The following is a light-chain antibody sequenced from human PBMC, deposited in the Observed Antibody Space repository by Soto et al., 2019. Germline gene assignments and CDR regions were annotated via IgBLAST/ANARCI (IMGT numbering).Light chain of an antibody. Sequence: QSVLTQPASVSGSPGQSITISCTGTSSDVSGSNYVSWYQHHPGKAPKLMISEVSNRPSGVSNRFSGSKSGNTASLTISGLQAEDEADYYCSSRTSSSTYVFGTGTKLTVL. V-gene: IGLV2-14*01. CDR3: SSRTSSSTYV. CDR2: EVS. J-gene: IGLJ1*01. CDR1: SSDVSGSNY.